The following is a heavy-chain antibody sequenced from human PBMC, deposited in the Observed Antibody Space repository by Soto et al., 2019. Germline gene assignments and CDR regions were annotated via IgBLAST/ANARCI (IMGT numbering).Heavy chain of an antibody. CDR1: GFTFNNYA. J-gene: IGHJ4*02. CDR2: ISGGGDTT. V-gene: IGHV3-23*01. CDR3: AKGRGGSGSLAPLVDF. D-gene: IGHD3-10*01. Sequence: EVQLLESGGGLVQPGGSLRLSCAASGFTFNNYAMTWVRQAPGKGLESVSAISGGGDTTSYVDSVKGRFTVSRDGSKNTLYLQMSSLRAEETAVYYCAKGRGGSGSLAPLVDFWGQGTLVTVSS.